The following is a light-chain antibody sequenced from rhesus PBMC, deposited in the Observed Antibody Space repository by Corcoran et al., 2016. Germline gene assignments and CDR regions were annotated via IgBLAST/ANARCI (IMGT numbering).Light chain of an antibody. CDR3: CSYAGSYTYI. Sequence: QAALTQPRSVSGSPGQSVTISCTGTSSDIGGYNYVSWYQQHPGTAPKLMIYEDSKRPSGVSDRFSGSKSGNTASLPISVLQAEDEADYYCCSYAGSYTYIFGAGTRLTVL. CDR1: SSDIGGYNY. V-gene: IGLV2-32*01. J-gene: IGLJ1*01. CDR2: EDS.